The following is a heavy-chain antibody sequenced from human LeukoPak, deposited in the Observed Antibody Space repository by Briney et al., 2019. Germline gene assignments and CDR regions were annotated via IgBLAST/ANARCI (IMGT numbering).Heavy chain of an antibody. CDR1: GGSISSGYYY. Sequence: SETLSLTCTVSGGSISSGYYYWSWIRQPAGKGLEWIGHIYTSGSIDYNPSLKSRITISLDTSKNQFSLKLSSVTAADTAVYYCARQVPEDAFDIWGQGTMVTVSS. J-gene: IGHJ3*02. D-gene: IGHD1-14*01. CDR3: ARQVPEDAFDI. CDR2: IYTSGSI. V-gene: IGHV4-61*09.